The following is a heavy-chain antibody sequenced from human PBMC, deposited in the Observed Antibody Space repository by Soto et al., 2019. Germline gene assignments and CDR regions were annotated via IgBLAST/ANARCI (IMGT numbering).Heavy chain of an antibody. J-gene: IGHJ4*02. Sequence: ASVKVSCKASGYTFANYGIHWVRQAPGQRLEWMGWINAGDGGTKYSENFQDRVTITRDTSASTVYLGLSSLSSEDTASYYCARTGHSGSYDFWGQGNLVTVS. V-gene: IGHV1-3*01. CDR3: ARTGHSGSYDF. CDR1: GYTFANYG. CDR2: INAGDGGT. D-gene: IGHD3-22*01.